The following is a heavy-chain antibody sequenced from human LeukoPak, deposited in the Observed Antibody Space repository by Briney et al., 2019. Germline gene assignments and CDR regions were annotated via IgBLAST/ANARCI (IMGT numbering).Heavy chain of an antibody. V-gene: IGHV3-23*01. CDR1: GFTFSNYA. CDR3: AKTKVPNYYGSGSYVDY. D-gene: IGHD3-10*01. J-gene: IGHJ4*02. Sequence: GGSLRLSCAASGFTFSNYAMAWVRQAPGKGLEWVSAISGGGGSTYYADSVKGRFTISRDNSKNTLYLQMNSLRAEDTAIYYCAKTKVPNYYGSGSYVDYWGQGTLVTVSS. CDR2: ISGGGGST.